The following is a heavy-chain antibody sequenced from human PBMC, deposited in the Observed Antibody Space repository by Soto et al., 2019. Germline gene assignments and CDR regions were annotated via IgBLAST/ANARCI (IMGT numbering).Heavy chain of an antibody. CDR3: ARHAPRHYDILTENWFDP. D-gene: IGHD3-9*01. CDR2: IYYSGST. V-gene: IGHV4-39*01. Sequence: SETLSLTCTVSGDSISTYYWTWIRQPPGKGLEWIGSIYYSGSTYCNPSLKSRVTISVDTSKNQFSLKLSSVTAADTAVYYCARHAPRHYDILTENWFDPWGQGTLVTVSS. J-gene: IGHJ5*02. CDR1: GDSISTYY.